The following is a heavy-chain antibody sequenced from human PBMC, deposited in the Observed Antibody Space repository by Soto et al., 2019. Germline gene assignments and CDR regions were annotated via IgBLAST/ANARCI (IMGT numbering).Heavy chain of an antibody. CDR3: ARHNYYDSSGYESHDY. CDR2: ISSSSSYT. J-gene: IGHJ4*02. V-gene: IGHV3-11*06. Sequence: GGSPRLSYAASGFTFSDYYMSWIRQAPGKGLEWVSYISSSSSYTNYADSVKGRFTISRDNAKNSLYLQMNSLRAEDTAVYYCARHNYYDSSGYESHDYWGQGTLVTVSS. CDR1: GFTFSDYY. D-gene: IGHD3-22*01.